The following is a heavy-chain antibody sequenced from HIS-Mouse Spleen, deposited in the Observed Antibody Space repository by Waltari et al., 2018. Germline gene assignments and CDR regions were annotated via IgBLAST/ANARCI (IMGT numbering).Heavy chain of an antibody. D-gene: IGHD6-13*01. CDR3: AREIPYSSSWYDWYFDL. CDR2: IYYSGRT. J-gene: IGHJ2*01. Sequence: QLQLQESGPGLVKPSETLSLTCTVSGGSISSSSYYWGWIRQPPGKGLEWIGSIYYSGRTNCNPSRKRRVTASVETSKNQFSLKLSSVTAADTAVYYCAREIPYSSSWYDWYFDLWGRGTLVTVSS. CDR1: GGSISSSSYY. V-gene: IGHV4-39*07.